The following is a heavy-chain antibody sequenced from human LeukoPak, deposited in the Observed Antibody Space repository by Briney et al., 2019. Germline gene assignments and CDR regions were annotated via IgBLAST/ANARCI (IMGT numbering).Heavy chain of an antibody. Sequence: GGSLRLSSAASGFIFSDYYMSWIRQAPGKGLEWVSYISGSSRIYTNYADSVKGRFTISRDNAKNSLYLQMNSLRAEDTAVYYCARVGNSGSYFSPFDYWGQGTLVTVSS. V-gene: IGHV3-11*06. CDR1: GFIFSDYY. J-gene: IGHJ4*02. CDR2: ISGSSRIYT. CDR3: ARVGNSGSYFSPFDY. D-gene: IGHD1-26*01.